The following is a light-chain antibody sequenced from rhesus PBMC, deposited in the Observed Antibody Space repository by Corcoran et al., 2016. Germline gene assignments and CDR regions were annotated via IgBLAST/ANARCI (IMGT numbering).Light chain of an antibody. CDR3: MQALEFPLT. CDR2: EVS. CDR1: QSLLDSEDGNTY. Sequence: DIVMTQTPLSLPVTPGEPASIPCRSSQSLLDSEDGNTYLDWYLQKPGQSPQLLIYEVSHRASGVPDRYSGRWADTDFTLKISRVEAEDVGVYYCMQALEFPLTFGGGTKVEIK. V-gene: IGKV2-104*02. J-gene: IGKJ4*01.